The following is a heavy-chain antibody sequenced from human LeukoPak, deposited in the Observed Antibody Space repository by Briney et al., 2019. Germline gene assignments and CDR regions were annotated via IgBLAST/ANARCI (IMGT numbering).Heavy chain of an antibody. V-gene: IGHV4-34*01. Sequence: KPSETLSLTCAVYGGSFSGYYWSWIRQPPGKGLEWIGEINHSGSTNYNPSLKSRVTISVDTSKNQFSLKLSSVTAADTAVYYCARGFQEMATTHFFDYWDQGTLVTVSS. J-gene: IGHJ4*02. D-gene: IGHD5-24*01. CDR3: ARGFQEMATTHFFDY. CDR1: GGSFSGYY. CDR2: INHSGST.